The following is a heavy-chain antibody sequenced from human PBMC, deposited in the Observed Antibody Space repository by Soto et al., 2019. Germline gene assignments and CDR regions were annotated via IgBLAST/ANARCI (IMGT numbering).Heavy chain of an antibody. D-gene: IGHD3-3*01. CDR1: GFTFSSYG. V-gene: IGHV3-30*18. J-gene: IGHJ4*02. CDR2: ISYDGSNK. CDR3: AKDFLSDTIFGYFDY. Sequence: SGGSLRLSCAASGFTFSSYGMHWVRQAPGKGLEWVAVISYDGSNKYYADSVKGRFTISRDNSKNTLYPQMNSLRAEDTAVYYCAKDFLSDTIFGYFDYWGQGTLVTVSS.